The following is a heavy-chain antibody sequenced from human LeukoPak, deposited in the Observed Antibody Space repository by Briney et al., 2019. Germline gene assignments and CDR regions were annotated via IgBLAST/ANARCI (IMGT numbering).Heavy chain of an antibody. CDR1: GGSFSGYY. J-gene: IGHJ5*02. CDR2: INHSGST. Sequence: SETLSLTCAVYGGSFSGYYWSWIRQPPGKGLEWIGEINHSGSTNYNPSLKSRVTISVDTSKNQFSLKLSSVTAADTAVYYCARVFWSGYDNWFDPWGQGTLVTVSS. V-gene: IGHV4-34*01. D-gene: IGHD3-3*01. CDR3: ARVFWSGYDNWFDP.